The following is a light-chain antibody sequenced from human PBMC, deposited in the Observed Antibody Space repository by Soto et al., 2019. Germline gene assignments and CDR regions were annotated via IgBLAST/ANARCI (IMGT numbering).Light chain of an antibody. V-gene: IGKV3-11*01. CDR2: GAS. CDR1: QSISSY. Sequence: EILLTQSQVTLSLSPPYRPTLLCTASQSISSYLAWYQQKPGQAPRLLIYGASSRVTGIPARFSGSGSGTDFSLTISSLEPEDFAVYYCQQRSNWPGTFGQGTKVDIK. CDR3: QQRSNWPGT. J-gene: IGKJ1*01.